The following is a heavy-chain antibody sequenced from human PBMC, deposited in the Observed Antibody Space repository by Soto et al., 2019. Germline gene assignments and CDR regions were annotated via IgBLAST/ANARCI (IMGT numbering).Heavy chain of an antibody. D-gene: IGHD3-10*01. J-gene: IGHJ3*02. CDR1: GFTFSSYG. V-gene: IGHV3-33*01. CDR2: IWYDGSNK. CDR3: ARGYGSGLDAFDI. Sequence: QVQLVESGGGVVQPGRSLRLSCAASGFTFSSYGMHWVRQAPAKGLEWVAVIWYDGSNKYYADSVKGKLTISRDNSNNARYLESNSRRAEDPAVSYCARGYGSGLDAFDIWGQGTMVTVSS.